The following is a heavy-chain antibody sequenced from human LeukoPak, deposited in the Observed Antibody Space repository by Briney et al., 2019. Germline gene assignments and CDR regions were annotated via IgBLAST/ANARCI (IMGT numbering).Heavy chain of an antibody. D-gene: IGHD3-16*01. CDR3: ARHLHD. CDR1: GFTFSSYW. CDR2: ISEDGSSA. V-gene: IGHV3-74*01. Sequence: PGGSLRRSCAASGFTFSSYWMHWVRQAPGKGLVWVSRISEDGSSANYADSVKGRFTISRDNAKNTLYLQMNSLRAEDTAVYYCARHLHDWGQGTLVTVSS. J-gene: IGHJ4*02.